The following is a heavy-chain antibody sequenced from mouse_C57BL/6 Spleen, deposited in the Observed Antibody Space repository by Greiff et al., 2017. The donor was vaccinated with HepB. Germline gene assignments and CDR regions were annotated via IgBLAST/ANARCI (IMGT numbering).Heavy chain of an antibody. CDR3: AGGYGNFRSYAMDY. CDR1: GFNIKDYY. Sequence: EVQLQQSGAELVKPGASVKLSCTASGFNIKDYYMHWVKQRTEQGLEWIGRIDPEDGETKYAPKFQGKATITADTSSNTAYLQLSSLTSEDSAYYYCAGGYGNFRSYAMDYWGQRTSVTVSS. CDR2: IDPEDGET. J-gene: IGHJ4*01. V-gene: IGHV14-2*01. D-gene: IGHD2-1*01.